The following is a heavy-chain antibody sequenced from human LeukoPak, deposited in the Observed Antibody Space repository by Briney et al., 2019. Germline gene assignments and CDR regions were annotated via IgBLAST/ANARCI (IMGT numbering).Heavy chain of an antibody. CDR2: VYTSGST. Sequence: SETLSLTCTVSGGSISRYYWSWIRQPAGKGLEWIGRVYTSGSTTYNPSLKSRVTMSIDTSKNQFSLKVSSVTAADTAVYYCAREDYGSGSKGSNWFDPWGQGTLVTVSS. CDR1: GGSISRYY. D-gene: IGHD3-10*01. J-gene: IGHJ5*02. V-gene: IGHV4-4*07. CDR3: AREDYGSGSKGSNWFDP.